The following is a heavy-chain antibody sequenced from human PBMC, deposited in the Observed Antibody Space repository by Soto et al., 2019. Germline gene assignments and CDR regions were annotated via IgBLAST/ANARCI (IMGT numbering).Heavy chain of an antibody. J-gene: IGHJ5*02. CDR3: ARESIRFLEWLPST. Sequence: QVQLVQSGAEVKKPGSSVKVSCKASGGTFSSYAISWVRQAPGQGLECMGGIIPIFGTANYAQQFQGRVTITADKSTSTAYMELSSLRSEDTAVYYCARESIRFLEWLPSTWGQGTLVTVSS. V-gene: IGHV1-69*06. CDR2: IIPIFGTA. D-gene: IGHD3-3*01. CDR1: GGTFSSYA.